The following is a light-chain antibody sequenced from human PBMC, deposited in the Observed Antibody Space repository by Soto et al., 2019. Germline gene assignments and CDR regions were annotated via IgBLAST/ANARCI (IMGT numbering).Light chain of an antibody. CDR3: KEYKSYSWT. CDR2: DAS. Sequence: IQLTQSPSTLSASVGDRVTITCRASQSLTRWLAWYQQKPGQAPKLLTYDASRRESGVPSRVSGSGSGTEFTLTIDSLQPDDFATYYCKEYKSYSWTVGQGTKVDIK. J-gene: IGKJ1*01. V-gene: IGKV1-5*01. CDR1: QSLTRW.